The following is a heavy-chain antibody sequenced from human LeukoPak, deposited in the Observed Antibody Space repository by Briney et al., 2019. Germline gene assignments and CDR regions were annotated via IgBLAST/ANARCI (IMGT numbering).Heavy chain of an antibody. Sequence: SETLSLTCTVSGYSISSGYYWGWIRQPPGKGLEWIGSIYHSGSTYYNPSLKSRVTISVDTSKNQFSLKPSSVTAADTAVYYCARDPIAAAGTRSYNWFDPWGQGTLVTVSS. V-gene: IGHV4-38-2*02. CDR2: IYHSGST. CDR3: ARDPIAAAGTRSYNWFDP. CDR1: GYSISSGYY. D-gene: IGHD6-13*01. J-gene: IGHJ5*02.